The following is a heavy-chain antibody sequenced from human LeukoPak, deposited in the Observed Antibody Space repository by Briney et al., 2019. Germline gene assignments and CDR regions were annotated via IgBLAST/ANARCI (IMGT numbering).Heavy chain of an antibody. CDR1: GFTFSSYA. CDR2: ISGSGGST. CDR3: VRRKRAAAASGDYYYYMDV. Sequence: GGSLRLSCAASGFTFSSYAMSWVRQAPGKGLEWVSAISGSGGSTYYADSVKGRFTISRDNSKNTLYLQMNSLRAEDTAIYYCVRRKRAAAASGDYYYYMDVWGKGTTVTVSS. J-gene: IGHJ6*03. D-gene: IGHD6-13*01. V-gene: IGHV3-23*01.